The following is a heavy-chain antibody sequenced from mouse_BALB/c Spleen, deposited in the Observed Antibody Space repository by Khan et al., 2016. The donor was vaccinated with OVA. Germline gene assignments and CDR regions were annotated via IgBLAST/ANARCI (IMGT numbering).Heavy chain of an antibody. CDR3: ARNYGNYVYYAMDY. Sequence: EVQLQESGPGLVKPSQSLSLTCSVTGYSITSGYYWSWIRQFPGSKLEWMGYISYDGSNNYNPSLKNRISITRDTSKNQFFLKLNSVTTEDTATYYCARNYGNYVYYAMDYWGQGTSVTVSS. V-gene: IGHV3-6*02. CDR1: GYSITSGYY. J-gene: IGHJ4*01. D-gene: IGHD2-1*01. CDR2: ISYDGSN.